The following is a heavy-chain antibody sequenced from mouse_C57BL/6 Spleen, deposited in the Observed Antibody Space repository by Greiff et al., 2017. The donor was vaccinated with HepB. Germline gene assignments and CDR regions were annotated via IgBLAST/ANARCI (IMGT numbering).Heavy chain of an antibody. J-gene: IGHJ1*03. Sequence: EVRLVESGGGLVQPGGSLKLSCAASGFTFSDYYMYWVRQTPEKRLEWVAYISNGGGSPYYPDTVKGRFTISRDNAKNTLYLQMSRLKSEDTAMYYCARHGYDYDGDWYFDVWGTGTTVTVSS. CDR1: GFTFSDYY. CDR3: ARHGYDYDGDWYFDV. CDR2: ISNGGGSP. D-gene: IGHD2-4*01. V-gene: IGHV5-12*01.